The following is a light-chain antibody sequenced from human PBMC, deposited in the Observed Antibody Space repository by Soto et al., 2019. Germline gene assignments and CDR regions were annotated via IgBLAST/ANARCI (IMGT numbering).Light chain of an antibody. J-gene: IGKJ4*01. CDR2: DAY. V-gene: IGKV3-11*01. CDR1: QSVSRY. Sequence: DIVLTQSPATLSSSPGERATLSCRASQSVSRYLAWYQQKPGQAPRLLIYDAYNRATGIPARFSGSGSGTDFTLTISSLEPEDFAVYYCQQRSDWPSTFGGGTKVEI. CDR3: QQRSDWPST.